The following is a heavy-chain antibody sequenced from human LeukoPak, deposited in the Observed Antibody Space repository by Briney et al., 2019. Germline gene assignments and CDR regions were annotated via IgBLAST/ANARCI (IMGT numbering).Heavy chain of an antibody. D-gene: IGHD3-22*01. Sequence: SETLSLTCSVSGGSISSYYWSWIRQPAGKGLEWIGRIHSSGSTNYNPSLKSRVTMSVDTSKNQFPLKLSSVTAADTAVYYCARDRYYYDSSGYLFDYWGQGTLVTVSS. CDR2: IHSSGST. CDR1: GGSISSYY. J-gene: IGHJ4*02. CDR3: ARDRYYYDSSGYLFDY. V-gene: IGHV4-4*07.